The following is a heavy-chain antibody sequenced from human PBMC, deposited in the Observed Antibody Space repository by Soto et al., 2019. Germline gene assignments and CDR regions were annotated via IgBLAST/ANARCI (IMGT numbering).Heavy chain of an antibody. J-gene: IGHJ4*02. Sequence: GGSLRLSCAASGFTFSSYGMNWVRQAPGKGPEGVAGISGNGIGTYYADSVKGRFTISRDNSKNTVHLQMNSLRAEDTAVYYCAKDRRYCSGGSRCGLLDYCGQGT. CDR2: ISGNGIGT. D-gene: IGHD2-15*01. V-gene: IGHV3-23*01. CDR3: AKDRRYCSGGSRCGLLDY. CDR1: GFTFSSYG.